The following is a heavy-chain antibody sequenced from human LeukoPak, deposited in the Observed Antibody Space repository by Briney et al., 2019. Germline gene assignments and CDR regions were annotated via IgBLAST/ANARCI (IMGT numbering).Heavy chain of an antibody. CDR1: GFTFSSPW. Sequence: PGGSLRLSCAASGFTFSSPWMHWVRQAPGKGLVWVSRINSDGSATAYADSVKGRFTISRDNAENTLHLQMNSLRAEDTAVYYCARGTAGYHSSYFDYWGQGALVTVSS. CDR2: INSDGSAT. CDR3: ARGTAGYHSSYFDY. J-gene: IGHJ4*02. V-gene: IGHV3-74*01. D-gene: IGHD3-16*02.